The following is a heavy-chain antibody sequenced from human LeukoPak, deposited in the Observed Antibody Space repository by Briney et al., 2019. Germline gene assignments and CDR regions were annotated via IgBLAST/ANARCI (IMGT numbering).Heavy chain of an antibody. CDR1: GGSFSGYY. D-gene: IGHD5-18*01. V-gene: IGHV4-34*01. Sequence: PSETLSLTCAVYGGSFSGYYWSWIRQPPGKGLEWIGEINHSGSTNYNPSLKSRVTISVDTSKNQFSLKLSSVTAADTAVYYCASSPSASEREGYSYGYPMDYWGQGTLVTVSS. CDR2: INHSGST. J-gene: IGHJ4*02. CDR3: ASSPSASEREGYSYGYPMDY.